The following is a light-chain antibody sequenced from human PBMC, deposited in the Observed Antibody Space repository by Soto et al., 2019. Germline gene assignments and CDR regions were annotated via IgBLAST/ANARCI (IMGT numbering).Light chain of an antibody. CDR2: GAS. J-gene: IGKJ1*01. Sequence: EIVLTQSPGNLSLSPGVRATLSCRASQSVRSSYLAWYQQKPGQAPRLLIYGASSRATGIPDRFSGSGSGTDFTLTISRLEPEDFAVYYCQQYGSSPGTFGQGTKVEIK. V-gene: IGKV3-20*01. CDR3: QQYGSSPGT. CDR1: QSVRSSY.